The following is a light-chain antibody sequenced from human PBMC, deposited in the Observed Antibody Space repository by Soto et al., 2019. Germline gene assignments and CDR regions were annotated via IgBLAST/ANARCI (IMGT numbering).Light chain of an antibody. Sequence: EVVMTQSPGTLSVSPGGRATLSCRASRSLTTNLAWYQKKPGQAPRLLIHDASTRATGIPARFSGSGSGTDFTLTISSLEPEDFAVYYCQQRSNWPPITFGQGTRLEIK. CDR3: QQRSNWPPIT. V-gene: IGKV3-11*01. CDR1: RSLTTN. CDR2: DAS. J-gene: IGKJ5*01.